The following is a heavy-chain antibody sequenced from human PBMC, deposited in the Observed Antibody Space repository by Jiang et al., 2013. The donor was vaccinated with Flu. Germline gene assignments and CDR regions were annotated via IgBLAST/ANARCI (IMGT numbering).Heavy chain of an antibody. CDR2: INPGDSDT. Sequence: AEVKKPGESLKISCQGSGYTFSSHWIGWVRQMPGKGLEWMGIINPGDSDTRYAPSFQGQVTISVDKSLNTANLQWSSLKASDTAMYYCARQLRDTRLTGYSYAVDAFDIWGQGTMVTLSP. CDR1: GYTFSSHW. V-gene: IGHV5-51*01. CDR3: ARQLRDTRLTGYSYAVDAFDI. J-gene: IGHJ3*02. D-gene: IGHD5-18*01.